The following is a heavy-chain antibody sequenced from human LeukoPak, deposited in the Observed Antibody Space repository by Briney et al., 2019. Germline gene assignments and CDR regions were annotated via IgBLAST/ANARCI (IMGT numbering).Heavy chain of an antibody. J-gene: IGHJ4*02. Sequence: SETLSLTCTVSGGSISSSIYYWGWIRQPPGKGLEWIGSIYYSGSTYYNPSLKSRVTISVDTSKNQFSLKLSSVTAADTAVYYCARQTIHIAAFDYWGQGTLVTVSS. CDR2: IYYSGST. CDR3: ARQTIHIAAFDY. CDR1: GGSISSSIYY. V-gene: IGHV4-39*01. D-gene: IGHD6-13*01.